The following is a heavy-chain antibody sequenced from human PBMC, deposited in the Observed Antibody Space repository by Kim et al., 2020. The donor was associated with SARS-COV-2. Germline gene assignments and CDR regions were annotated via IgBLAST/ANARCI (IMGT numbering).Heavy chain of an antibody. CDR2: ISGSGGST. V-gene: IGHV3-23*01. D-gene: IGHD3-10*01. Sequence: GGSLRLSCAASGFTFSSYAMSWVRQAPGKGLEWVSAISGSGGSTYYADSVKGRFTISRDNSKNTLYLQMNSLRAEDTAVYYCAKDERRVLLWFGHNWFDPWGQGTLVTVSS. CDR3: AKDERRVLLWFGHNWFDP. J-gene: IGHJ5*02. CDR1: GFTFSSYA.